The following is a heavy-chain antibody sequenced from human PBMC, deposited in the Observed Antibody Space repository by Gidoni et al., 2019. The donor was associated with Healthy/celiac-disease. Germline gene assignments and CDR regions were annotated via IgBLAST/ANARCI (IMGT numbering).Heavy chain of an antibody. CDR3: AKDEAMIVVVRIGY. J-gene: IGHJ4*02. Sequence: EVQLLESGGGLVQPGGSLRLSCAASGSTFSSYAMSWVRQAPGKGLAWVSAISGSGGSTYYADSVKGRFTISRDNSKNTLYLQMNSLRAEDTAVYYCAKDEAMIVVVRIGYWGQGTLVTVSS. CDR2: ISGSGGST. V-gene: IGHV3-23*01. CDR1: GSTFSSYA. D-gene: IGHD3-22*01.